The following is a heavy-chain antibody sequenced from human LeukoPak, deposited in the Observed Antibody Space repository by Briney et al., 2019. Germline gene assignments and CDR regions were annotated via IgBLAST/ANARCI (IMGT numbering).Heavy chain of an antibody. CDR3: ARNHLPRYCSGGSCYFGY. Sequence: GGSLRLSCAASGFTFSSSAMSWVRLAPGKGLEWVSGISGSDGSTYYADSVKGRFTISRDNSKNTLFLQMNSLRAEDTAVYYCARNHLPRYCSGGSCYFGYWGQGTLVTVSS. V-gene: IGHV3-23*01. D-gene: IGHD2-15*01. J-gene: IGHJ4*02. CDR2: ISGSDGST. CDR1: GFTFSSSA.